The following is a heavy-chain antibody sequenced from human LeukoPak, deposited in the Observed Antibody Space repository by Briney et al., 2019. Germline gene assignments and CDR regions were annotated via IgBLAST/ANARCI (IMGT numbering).Heavy chain of an antibody. CDR3: ARWSSSGAYFDY. V-gene: IGHV3-7*01. D-gene: IGHD6-19*01. CDR1: GFTFSNYW. CDR2: IKQDGSEK. Sequence: GGSLRLSCAASGFTFSNYWMSWVRQAPGKGLEWVANIKQDGSEKYYVNSVKGRFTISRDNAKNSLYLQMNSLRAEDTAIYYCARWSSSGAYFDYWGQGTLVTVSS. J-gene: IGHJ4*02.